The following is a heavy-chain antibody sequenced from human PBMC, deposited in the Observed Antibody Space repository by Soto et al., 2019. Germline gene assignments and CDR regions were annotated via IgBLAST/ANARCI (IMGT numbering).Heavy chain of an antibody. V-gene: IGHV1-69*13. Sequence: ASVKVSCKASGGTFSSYAISWVRQAPGQGLEWMGGIIPIFGTANYAQKFQGRVTITADESTSTAYMELSSLRSEDTAVYYCARDDYDILARSEPFAFDIWGQGTMVTVSS. D-gene: IGHD3-9*01. J-gene: IGHJ3*02. CDR2: IIPIFGTA. CDR3: ARDDYDILARSEPFAFDI. CDR1: GGTFSSYA.